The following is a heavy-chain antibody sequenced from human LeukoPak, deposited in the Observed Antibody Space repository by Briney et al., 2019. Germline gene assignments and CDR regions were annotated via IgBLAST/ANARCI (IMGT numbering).Heavy chain of an antibody. CDR2: ISNEGKYK. CDR1: GFSFSSHG. Sequence: GRSLRLSCAASGFSFSSHGMHWVRQAPGKGLEWVAVISNEGKYKLYGDSVKGRFTISRDDSKNTLYLQMNSLKTEDTAVYYCAKDRAFHAAGVTDYWGQGTLVTVSS. J-gene: IGHJ4*02. CDR3: AKDRAFHAAGVTDY. V-gene: IGHV3-30*18. D-gene: IGHD3-10*01.